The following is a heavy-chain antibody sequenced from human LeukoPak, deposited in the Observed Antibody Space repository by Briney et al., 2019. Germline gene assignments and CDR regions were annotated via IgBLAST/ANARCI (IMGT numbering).Heavy chain of an antibody. J-gene: IGHJ6*03. CDR2: INHSGST. CDR1: GGSFSGYY. Sequence: SETLSLTCAVYGGSFSGYYWSWIRQPPGKGLEWIGEINHSGSTNYNPSLKSRVTISEDTSRNRFSLMLSSVTAADTAIYFCARQVSDYYYHYMDVWGEGTTVIVSS. V-gene: IGHV4-34*01. CDR3: ARQVSDYYYHYMDV.